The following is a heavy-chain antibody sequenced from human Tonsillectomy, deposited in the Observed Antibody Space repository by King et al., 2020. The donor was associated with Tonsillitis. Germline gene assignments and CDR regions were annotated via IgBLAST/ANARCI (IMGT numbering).Heavy chain of an antibody. CDR2: IYYSGST. D-gene: IGHD1-26*01. V-gene: IGHV4-39*07. J-gene: IGHJ4*02. CDR1: GGSISSSSYY. CDR3: ARHGSRGSYFTVDYFDY. Sequence: LQLQESGPGLVKPSETLSLTCTVSGGSISSSSYYWGWIRQPPGKGLEWIGSIYYSGSTYYNPSLKSRVTISVDTSKNQFSLKLSSVTAADTAVYYCARHGSRGSYFTVDYFDYWGQGTLVTVSS.